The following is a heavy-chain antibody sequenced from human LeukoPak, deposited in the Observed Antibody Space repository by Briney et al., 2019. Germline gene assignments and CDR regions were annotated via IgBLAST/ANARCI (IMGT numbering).Heavy chain of an antibody. V-gene: IGHV4-59*08. D-gene: IGHD2-2*01. CDR2: VYYSGNT. CDR1: GGSVTTYY. J-gene: IGHJ6*02. Sequence: SETLSLTCIVSGGSVTTYYWTWIRQPPGKGLEWIGYVYYSGNTNYNPSLVSRGTTSADIPKNRASLRLSSEPAADTAVYYCARTRDYCTSTACYADFYHGMYVWGPGGTVTDSS. CDR3: ARTRDYCTSTACYADFYHGMYV.